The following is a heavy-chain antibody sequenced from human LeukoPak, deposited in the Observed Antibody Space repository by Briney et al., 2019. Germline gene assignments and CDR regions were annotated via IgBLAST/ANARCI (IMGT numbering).Heavy chain of an antibody. CDR2: MNPNSGNT. D-gene: IGHD6-13*01. J-gene: IGHJ4*02. CDR1: GYTFTSYD. Sequence: ASVKVSCRASGYTFTSYDINWVRQAPGQGLEWMGWMNPNSGNTGYAQKFQGRVTMTRNTSISTAYMELSSVRSEDTAVYYCARGPELVPAQWGQGTLVTVSS. CDR3: ARGPELVPAQ. V-gene: IGHV1-8*01.